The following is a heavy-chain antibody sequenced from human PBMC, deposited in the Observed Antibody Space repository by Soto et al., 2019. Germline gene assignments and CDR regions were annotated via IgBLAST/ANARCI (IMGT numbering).Heavy chain of an antibody. J-gene: IGHJ1*01. CDR2: ISGTGRVT. Sequence: EVQLLESGGGLVQPGGSLKLSCAVSGFTFSSYAMSWVRHAPGKGLEWVSGISGTGRVTNYAESVKGRFTISSDNPKNPLSREMKSLRAEDTAVYYCAKDVHYDIVTGIEYFDHWGQGTLVTGSS. V-gene: IGHV3-23*01. D-gene: IGHD3-9*01. CDR1: GFTFSSYA. CDR3: AKDVHYDIVTGIEYFDH.